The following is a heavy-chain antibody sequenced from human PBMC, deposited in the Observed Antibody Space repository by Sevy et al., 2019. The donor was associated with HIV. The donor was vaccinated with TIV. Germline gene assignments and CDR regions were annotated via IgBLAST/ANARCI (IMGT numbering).Heavy chain of an antibody. CDR3: AKGGQWLVRDWFDP. J-gene: IGHJ5*02. CDR2: ISYDGSNK. Sequence: GGSLRLSCAASGFTFSSYGMHWVRQAPGKGLDWVTVISYDGSNKYYAASVKGRFTISRDNSKNTLYLQMNSLRVEDTAVYYCAKGGQWLVRDWFDPWGQGTLVTVSS. D-gene: IGHD6-19*01. V-gene: IGHV3-30*18. CDR1: GFTFSSYG.